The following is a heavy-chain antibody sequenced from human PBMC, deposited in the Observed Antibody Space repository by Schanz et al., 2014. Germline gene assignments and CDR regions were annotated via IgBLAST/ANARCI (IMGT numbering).Heavy chain of an antibody. Sequence: QVQLVQSGAEVKKPGASVKVSCKTSGYTFTHYPINWVRQAPGRRLEWMGWINTASGNTRYSEAFQGRVTMTTDTSTSTAYMELRSLRSDDTAVYYCARGFDFWDRWGQGTLVIVAS. CDR2: INTASGNT. CDR3: ARGFDFWDR. CDR1: GYTFTHYP. D-gene: IGHD3-3*01. J-gene: IGHJ4*02. V-gene: IGHV1-3*04.